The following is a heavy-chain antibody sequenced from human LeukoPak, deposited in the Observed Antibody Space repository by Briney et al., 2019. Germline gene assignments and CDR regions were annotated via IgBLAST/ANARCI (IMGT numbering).Heavy chain of an antibody. CDR3: AREVYDFWSGYPPGGISAYYHYMDV. V-gene: IGHV1-8*01. CDR1: GYTFTSYD. CDR2: MNPNSGNT. Sequence: ASVKVSCKASGYTFTSYDINWVRQATGQGLEWMGWMNPNSGNTGYAQKFQGRVTMTRNTSISTAYMELSSLRSEDTAVYYCAREVYDFWSGYPPGGISAYYHYMDVWGKGTTVTVSS. J-gene: IGHJ6*03. D-gene: IGHD3-3*01.